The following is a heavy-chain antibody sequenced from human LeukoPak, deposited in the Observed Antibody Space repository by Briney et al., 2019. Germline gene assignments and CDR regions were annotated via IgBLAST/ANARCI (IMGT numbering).Heavy chain of an antibody. Sequence: GASVKVSCKASGYTFTSYYMHWVRQAPGQGLEWMGIINPSGGSTSYAQKFQGRVTMTRDTSTSTVYMELSSLRSEDTAVYYCARDLSYYGSGSLLQHWGQGTLVTVSS. CDR1: GYTFTSYY. CDR2: INPSGGST. CDR3: ARDLSYYGSGSLLQH. D-gene: IGHD3-10*01. V-gene: IGHV1-46*01. J-gene: IGHJ1*01.